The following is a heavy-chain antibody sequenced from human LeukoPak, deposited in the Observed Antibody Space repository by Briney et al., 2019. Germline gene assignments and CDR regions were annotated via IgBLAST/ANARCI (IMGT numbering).Heavy chain of an antibody. CDR2: MNPNSGNT. CDR1: GYTFTSYD. V-gene: IGHV1-8*03. CDR3: ARARTSRITIFGVVMLKPYWYFDL. D-gene: IGHD3-3*01. J-gene: IGHJ2*01. Sequence: ASVKVYCKASGYTFTSYDINWVRQATGQGLEWMGWMNPNSGNTGYAQKFQGRVTITRNTSISTAYMELSSLRSEDTAVYYCARARTSRITIFGVVMLKPYWYFDLWGRGTLVTVSS.